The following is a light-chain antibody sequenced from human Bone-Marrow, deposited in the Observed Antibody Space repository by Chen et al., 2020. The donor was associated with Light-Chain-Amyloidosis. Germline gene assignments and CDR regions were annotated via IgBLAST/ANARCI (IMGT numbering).Light chain of an antibody. V-gene: IGKV4-1*01. CDR1: QNLLYSSNNQNY. Sequence: IVTTQSPDALALSLGERVTINFKSSQNLLYSSNNQNYLAWYQQKSGQPPKLLIYWASARGSGVADRFSGGGSGTDFTLSRSTLQAEDGAVFYCQQDYNTPYTFGQGTKLEIK. J-gene: IGKJ2*01. CDR3: QQDYNTPYT. CDR2: WAS.